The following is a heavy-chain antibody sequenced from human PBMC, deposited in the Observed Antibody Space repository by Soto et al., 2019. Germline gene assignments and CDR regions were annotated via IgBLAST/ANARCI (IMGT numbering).Heavy chain of an antibody. Sequence: QVQLQESGPGLVKPSETLSLTCTVSGGSISSYYWSWIRQPPGKGLEWIGYIYYNGSTNYNPSLKSRVTISVDTSKNQFSLKLSSVTAADTAVYYCARDSGHWNDVQGIDIWGQGTMVTVSS. J-gene: IGHJ3*02. CDR2: IYYNGST. CDR3: ARDSGHWNDVQGIDI. V-gene: IGHV4-59*01. CDR1: GGSISSYY. D-gene: IGHD1-1*01.